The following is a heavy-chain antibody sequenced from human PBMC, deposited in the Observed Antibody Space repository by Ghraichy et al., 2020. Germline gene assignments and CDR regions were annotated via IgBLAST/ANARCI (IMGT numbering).Heavy chain of an antibody. J-gene: IGHJ6*02. CDR3: AKPSITMVRGVIADYGLDV. CDR1: GGSFSGYY. V-gene: IGHV4-34*01. Sequence: LSLTCAVYGGSFSGYYWSWIRQPPGKGLEWIGEINHSGSTNYNPSLKSRVTISVDTSKNQFSLKLSSVTAADTAVYYCAKPSITMVRGVIADYGLDVWGQGTTVTVSS. D-gene: IGHD3-10*01. CDR2: INHSGST.